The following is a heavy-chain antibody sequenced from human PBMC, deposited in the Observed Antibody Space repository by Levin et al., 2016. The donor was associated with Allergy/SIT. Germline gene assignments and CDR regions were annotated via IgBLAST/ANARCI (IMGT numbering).Heavy chain of an antibody. CDR2: ISGSGGST. V-gene: IGHV3-23*01. Sequence: WIRQPPGKGLEWVSAISGSGGSTYYADSVKGRFTISRDNSKNTLYLQMNSLRAEDTAVYYCAKTYLLGGSGGKGDFDYWGQGTLVTVSS. J-gene: IGHJ4*02. D-gene: IGHD2-15*01. CDR3: AKTYLLGGSGGKGDFDY.